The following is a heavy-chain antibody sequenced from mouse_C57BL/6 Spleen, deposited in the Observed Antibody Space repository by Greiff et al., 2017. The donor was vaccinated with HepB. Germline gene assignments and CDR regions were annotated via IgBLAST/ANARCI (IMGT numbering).Heavy chain of an antibody. D-gene: IGHD2-3*01. J-gene: IGHJ1*03. CDR3: ARWGWLLRGYFDV. Sequence: VQGVESDAELVKPGASVKISCKVSGYTFTDHTIHWMKQRPEQGLEWIGYIYPRDGSTKYNEKFKGKATLTADKSSSTAYMQLNSLTSEDSAVYFCARWGWLLRGYFDVWGTGTTVTVSS. V-gene: IGHV1-78*01. CDR2: IYPRDGST. CDR1: GYTFTDHT.